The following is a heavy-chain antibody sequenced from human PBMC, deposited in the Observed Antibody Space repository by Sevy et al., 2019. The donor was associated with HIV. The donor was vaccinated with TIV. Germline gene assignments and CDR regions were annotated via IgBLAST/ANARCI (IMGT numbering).Heavy chain of an antibody. D-gene: IGHD4-4*01. Sequence: SVTLSLTCTVSGDSISGYYWSWIRQPPGKGLEWIGYFYYSRSTNYNPSLKSRVTISVDTSKNQVSPKVSSVTTADTAVYYCARAYSEYYYGMDVWGQGTTVTVSS. V-gene: IGHV4-59*01. J-gene: IGHJ6*02. CDR1: GDSISGYY. CDR2: FYYSRST. CDR3: ARAYSEYYYGMDV.